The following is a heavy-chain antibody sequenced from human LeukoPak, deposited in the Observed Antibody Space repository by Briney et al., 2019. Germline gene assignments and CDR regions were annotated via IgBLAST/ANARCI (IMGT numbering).Heavy chain of an antibody. CDR3: ARDRTYYYDSSGYFPLDY. D-gene: IGHD3-22*01. CDR1: GFTFSSYE. V-gene: IGHV3-48*03. Sequence: GGSLRLSCAASGFTFSSYEMNWVRQAPGKGLEWVSYISSNGSTIYYADSVKGRFTISRDNAKNSLYLQMNSLRAEDTAVYYCARDRTYYYDSSGYFPLDYWGQGTLVTVSS. CDR2: ISSNGSTI. J-gene: IGHJ4*02.